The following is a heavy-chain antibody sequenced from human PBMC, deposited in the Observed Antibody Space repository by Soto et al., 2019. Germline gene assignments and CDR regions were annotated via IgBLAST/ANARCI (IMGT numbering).Heavy chain of an antibody. J-gene: IGHJ4*02. V-gene: IGHV1-2*04. Sequence: VASVKVSCKASGYTFTGYYMHWVRQAPGQGLEWMGWINPNSGGTNYAQKFQGWVTMTRDTSISTAYMELSRLRSDDTAVYYCARARLTSNQQLVLWYWGQGTLVTVSS. CDR2: INPNSGGT. D-gene: IGHD6-13*01. CDR1: GYTFTGYY. CDR3: ARARLTSNQQLVLWY.